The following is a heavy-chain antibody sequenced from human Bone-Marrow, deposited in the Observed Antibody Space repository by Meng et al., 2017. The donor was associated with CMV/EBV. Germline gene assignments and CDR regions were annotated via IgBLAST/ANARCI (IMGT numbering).Heavy chain of an antibody. CDR2: ISSSSSYI. D-gene: IGHD4-23*01. V-gene: IGHV3-21*01. CDR1: GFTFSSYS. CDR3: ATMVVTGT. J-gene: IGHJ5*02. Sequence: GESLKISCAASGFTFSSYSMNWVRQAPGKGLEWVSSISSSSSYIYYADSVKGRFTISRDNAKNSLYLQMNSLRAEDTAVYYCATMVVTGTLGQGTLVTVSS.